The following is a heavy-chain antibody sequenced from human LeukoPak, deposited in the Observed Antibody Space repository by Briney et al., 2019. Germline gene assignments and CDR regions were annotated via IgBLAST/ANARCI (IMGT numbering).Heavy chain of an antibody. J-gene: IGHJ6*03. Sequence: GGSLRLSCAASGFTFSSYNMNWVRQAPGKGLEWVSSISSSSSYIYYADSVKGRFTISRDNAKNSLYLQMNSLRAEDTAVYYCARGSGVTTIYYYMDVWGKGTTVTVSS. CDR2: ISSSSSYI. CDR3: ARGSGVTTIYYYMDV. V-gene: IGHV3-21*01. D-gene: IGHD4-17*01. CDR1: GFTFSSYN.